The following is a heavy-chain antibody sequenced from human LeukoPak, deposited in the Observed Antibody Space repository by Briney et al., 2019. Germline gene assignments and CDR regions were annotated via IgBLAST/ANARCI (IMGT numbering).Heavy chain of an antibody. CDR1: GGSISSYY. V-gene: IGHV4-59*01. D-gene: IGHD1-20*01. CDR2: IYYSGST. CDR3: AREVTGTTNYYYYYYMDV. Sequence: PSETLSLTCTVSGGSISSYYWSWIRQPPGKGLEWIGYIYYSGSTNYNPSLKSRVTISVDTSKNQFSLKLSSVTAADTAVYYCAREVTGTTNYYYYYYMDVWGKGTTVTVSS. J-gene: IGHJ6*03.